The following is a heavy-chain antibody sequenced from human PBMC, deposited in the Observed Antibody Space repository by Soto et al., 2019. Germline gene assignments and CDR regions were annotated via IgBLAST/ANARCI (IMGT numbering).Heavy chain of an antibody. V-gene: IGHV4-30-4*01. J-gene: IGHJ5*02. CDR2: IYNSGIT. Sequence: SETLSLTCTVSGGSISRGDYSLRWVRQSPGKGLEWIGHIYNSGITYYNPSLKSRVVISIDTSRNQFSLRLNSLTAADRAVYFYARGVTVFGLVSRFWFDPWGQGTVVTVSS. D-gene: IGHD3-3*01. CDR3: ARGVTVFGLVSRFWFDP. CDR1: GGSISRGDYS.